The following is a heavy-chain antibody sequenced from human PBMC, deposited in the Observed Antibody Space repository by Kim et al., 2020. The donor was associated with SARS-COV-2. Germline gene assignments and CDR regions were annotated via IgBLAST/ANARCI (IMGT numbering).Heavy chain of an antibody. D-gene: IGHD6-19*01. CDR1: GYSISSGYY. CDR3: ARAGLSDSSGWYEDY. CDR2: IYHSGST. J-gene: IGHJ4*01. V-gene: IGHV4-38-2*02. Sequence: SETLSLTCTVSGYSISSGYYWGWIRQPPGKGLEWIGSIYHSGSTYYNPSLKSRVTISVDTSKNQFSLKLSSVTAADTAVYYCARAGLSDSSGWYEDYLG.